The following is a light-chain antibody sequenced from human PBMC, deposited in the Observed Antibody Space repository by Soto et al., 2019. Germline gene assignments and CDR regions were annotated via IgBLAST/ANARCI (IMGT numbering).Light chain of an antibody. CDR2: DAS. CDR3: QQRSNWPRIT. J-gene: IGKJ5*01. Sequence: EILLTQSPATPSLSPGEKATPSCRASQSVSSYLAWYQQKPGQAPRLLIYDASNRATGIPARFSGSGSGTDFTLTISSLEPEDFAVYYCQQRSNWPRITFGQGTRLEIK. CDR1: QSVSSY. V-gene: IGKV3-11*01.